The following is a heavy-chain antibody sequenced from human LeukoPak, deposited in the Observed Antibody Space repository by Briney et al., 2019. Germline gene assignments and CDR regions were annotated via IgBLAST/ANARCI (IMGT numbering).Heavy chain of an antibody. J-gene: IGHJ4*02. D-gene: IGHD2-15*01. CDR3: ARDRDSSFDY. CDR2: IYHSGST. Sequence: SQTLSLTCAVSGGSISSGGYSWSWIRQPPGKGLEWIGYIYHSGSTCYNPSLKSRVTISVDRSKNQFSLKLSSVTAADTAVYYCARDRDSSFDYWGQGTLVTVSS. V-gene: IGHV4-30-2*01. CDR1: GGSISSGGYS.